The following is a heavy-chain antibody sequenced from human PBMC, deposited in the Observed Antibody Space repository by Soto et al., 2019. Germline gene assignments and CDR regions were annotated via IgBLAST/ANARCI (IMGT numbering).Heavy chain of an antibody. Sequence: EVQLVESGGGLVKPGRSLRLSCTASGFTFGDYAMSWFRQAPGKGLEWVGFIRSKAYGGTTEYAASVKGRFTISRDDFKSIAYLQMNSLKTEDTAVYYCTRDRAYWYFDLWGRGTLVTVSS. CDR3: TRDRAYWYFDL. V-gene: IGHV3-49*05. D-gene: IGHD3-10*01. J-gene: IGHJ2*01. CDR2: IRSKAYGGTT. CDR1: GFTFGDYA.